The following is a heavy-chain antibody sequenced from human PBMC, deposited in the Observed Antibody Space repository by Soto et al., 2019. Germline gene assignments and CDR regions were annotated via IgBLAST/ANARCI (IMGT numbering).Heavy chain of an antibody. CDR3: ARVFHSSSYMYYYYGMDV. V-gene: IGHV1-69*01. Sequence: QVQLVQSGAEVKKPGSSVKVSCKASGGTFSSYAISWVRQAPGQGLEWMGGIIPIFGTANYAQKFQGRVTITADESTSTAYLELSSLRSEDTAVYYCARVFHSSSYMYYYYGMDVWGQGTTVTVSS. CDR2: IIPIFGTA. J-gene: IGHJ6*02. D-gene: IGHD6-6*01. CDR1: GGTFSSYA.